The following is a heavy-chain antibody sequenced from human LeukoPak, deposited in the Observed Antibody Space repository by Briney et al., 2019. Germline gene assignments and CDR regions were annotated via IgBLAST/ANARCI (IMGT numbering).Heavy chain of an antibody. V-gene: IGHV3-7*01. CDR3: ARGPVAQQLVRVFDY. D-gene: IGHD6-13*01. CDR1: GFTFSSYW. Sequence: QTGGSLRLSCAASGFTFSSYWMSWVRQAPGKGLEWVANIKQDGSEKYYVDSVKGRFTISRDNAKNSLYLQMNSLRAEDTAVYYCARGPVAQQLVRVFDYWGQGTLVTVSS. J-gene: IGHJ4*02. CDR2: IKQDGSEK.